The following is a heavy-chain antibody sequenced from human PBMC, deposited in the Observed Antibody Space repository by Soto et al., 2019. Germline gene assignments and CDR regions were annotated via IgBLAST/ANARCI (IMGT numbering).Heavy chain of an antibody. J-gene: IGHJ4*02. CDR3: XXXXXXXXPXY. V-gene: IGHV3-33*01. Sequence: QVQLVESGGGVVQPGTSLRLSCAASGFTFSTYGMHWVRQAPGKGLEWVALIWYXGSEKYYADSVTGRFTISRDNFKRXXXXXXXXXXXXXXXXXXXXXXXXXXXPXYWGQGTLVTVSS. CDR1: GFTFSTYG. CDR2: IWYXGSEK.